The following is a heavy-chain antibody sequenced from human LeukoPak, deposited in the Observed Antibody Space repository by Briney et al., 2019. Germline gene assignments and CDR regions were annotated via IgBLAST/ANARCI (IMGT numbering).Heavy chain of an antibody. V-gene: IGHV4-61*08. Sequence: PSQTLSLTCTVSGGSISSGGYYWSWIRQPPGKGLEWIGYIYYSGSTNYNPSLKSRVTISVDTSKNQFSLKLSSVTAADTAVYYCARVGSSWYRGIDYWGQGTLVTVSS. CDR2: IYYSGST. D-gene: IGHD6-13*01. CDR1: GGSISSGGYY. CDR3: ARVGSSWYRGIDY. J-gene: IGHJ4*02.